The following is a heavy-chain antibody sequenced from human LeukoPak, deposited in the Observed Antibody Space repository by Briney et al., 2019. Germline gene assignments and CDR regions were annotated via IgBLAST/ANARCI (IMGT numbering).Heavy chain of an antibody. CDR3: ARHVRYYYGSGKPTNWFDP. CDR2: INHSGST. J-gene: IGHJ5*02. V-gene: IGHV4-34*01. D-gene: IGHD3-10*01. CDR1: GGSFSGYY. Sequence: SETLSLTCAVYGGSFSGYYWSWIRQPPGKGLEWIGEINHSGSTNYNPSLKSRVTISVDTSKNQFSLKLSSVTAADTAVYYCARHVRYYYGSGKPTNWFDPWGQGTLATVSS.